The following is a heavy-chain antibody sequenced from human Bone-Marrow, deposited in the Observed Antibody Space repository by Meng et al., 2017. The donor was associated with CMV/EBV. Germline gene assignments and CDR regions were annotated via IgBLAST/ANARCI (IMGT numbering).Heavy chain of an antibody. CDR2: ISYDGSNK. V-gene: IGHV3-30*04. CDR1: GFTFSSYA. CDR3: ARDRMDPAVAGNYYYYYGMDV. J-gene: IGHJ6*02. Sequence: GGSLRLSCAASGFTFSSYAMHWVRQAPGKGLEWVAVISYDGSNKYYADSVKGRFTISRDNSKNTLYLQMNSLRAEDTAVYYCARDRMDPAVAGNYYYYYGMDVWGQGTTVTVSS. D-gene: IGHD6-19*01.